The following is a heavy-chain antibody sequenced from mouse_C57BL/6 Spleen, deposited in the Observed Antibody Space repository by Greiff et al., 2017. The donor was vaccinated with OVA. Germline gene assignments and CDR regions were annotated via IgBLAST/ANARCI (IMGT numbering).Heavy chain of an antibody. D-gene: IGHD1-1*01. Sequence: QVQLQQPGAELVKPGASVKLSCKASGYTFTSYWMHWVKQRPGQGLEWIGMIHPNSGSTNYNEKFKSKATLTVEKSSSTAYMQLSSLTSEDSAVYYCARENITTVVATDWFAYWGQGTLVTVSA. CDR1: GYTFTSYW. J-gene: IGHJ3*01. CDR3: ARENITTVVATDWFAY. CDR2: IHPNSGST. V-gene: IGHV1-64*01.